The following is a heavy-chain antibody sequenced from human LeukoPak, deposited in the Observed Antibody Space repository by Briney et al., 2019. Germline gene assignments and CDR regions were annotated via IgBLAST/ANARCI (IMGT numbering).Heavy chain of an antibody. CDR3: ARLNVGSGWFFDY. Sequence: SETLSLTCTVSGGSISYFYWGCIRQPPGKGLEWAGYIYHGGITNYNPSLESRVSMSADTSKNQFSLRLNSVTAADTAVYYCARLNVGSGWFFDYWGQGTLVTVSS. D-gene: IGHD6-19*01. V-gene: IGHV4-59*08. CDR1: GGSISYFY. J-gene: IGHJ4*02. CDR2: IYHGGIT.